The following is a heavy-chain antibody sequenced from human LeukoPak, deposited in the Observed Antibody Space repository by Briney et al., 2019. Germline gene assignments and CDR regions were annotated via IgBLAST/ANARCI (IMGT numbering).Heavy chain of an antibody. CDR1: GDSVSRSDSY. Sequence: SETLSLTCSVSGDSVSRSDSYWDWIRQPPGKGLEWIGTIYFRGRTYYSPSLKNRVTMSVDPSNNQFSLTLRSVTAADTAVYYCARRRYYDGSGYLEWGQGTLLSVSS. CDR2: IYFRGRT. J-gene: IGHJ1*01. CDR3: ARRRYYDGSGYLE. D-gene: IGHD3-22*01. V-gene: IGHV4-39*01.